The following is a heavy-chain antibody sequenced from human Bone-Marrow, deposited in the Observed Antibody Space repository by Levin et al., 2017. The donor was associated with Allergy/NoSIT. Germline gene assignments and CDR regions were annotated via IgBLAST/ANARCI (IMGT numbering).Heavy chain of an antibody. CDR1: GGSISSSNW. D-gene: IGHD2/OR15-2a*01. J-gene: IGHJ4*02. Sequence: SETLSLTCVVSGGSISSSNWWSWVRQPPGKGLGWVGEIYYSGSTNYNPSFQSRATLSVDASNNQFSLTLTSVTAADTAVYYCARLRNWQYYYFAYWGPGTEVTVSS. CDR2: IYYSGST. CDR3: ARLRNWQYYYFAY. V-gene: IGHV4-4*02.